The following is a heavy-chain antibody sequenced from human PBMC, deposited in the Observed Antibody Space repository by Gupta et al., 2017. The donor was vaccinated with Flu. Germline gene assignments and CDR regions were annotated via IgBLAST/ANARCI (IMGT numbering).Heavy chain of an antibody. V-gene: IGHV3-7*04. CDR3: ARAHPIVVVVAATPYFDY. CDR2: IKQDGSEK. J-gene: IGHJ4*02. Sequence: GGGLVQPGGSLRLSCAASGFPFSSYWVSWVRQAPGKGLEWVANIKQDGSEKYYVDSVKGRFTISRDNAKNSLYLQMNSLRAEDTAVYYCARAHPIVVVVAATPYFDYWGQGTLVTVSS. CDR1: GFPFSSYW. D-gene: IGHD2-15*01.